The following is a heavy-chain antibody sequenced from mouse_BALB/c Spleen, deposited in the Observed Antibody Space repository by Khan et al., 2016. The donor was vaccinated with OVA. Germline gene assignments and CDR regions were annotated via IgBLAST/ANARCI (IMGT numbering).Heavy chain of an antibody. CDR1: GYTFTSYW. Sequence: QVQLQQSGAELAKPGASVKMSCKASGYTFTSYWMHWVKQRPGQGLEWIGYINPTTDYTEYNQIFKDKATLTADKSSSTAHMQLSSLTSEDSAVYYCVNHGSSSAWFTYWGQGTLVTVSA. V-gene: IGHV1-7*01. D-gene: IGHD1-1*01. CDR3: VNHGSSSAWFTY. J-gene: IGHJ3*01. CDR2: INPTTDYT.